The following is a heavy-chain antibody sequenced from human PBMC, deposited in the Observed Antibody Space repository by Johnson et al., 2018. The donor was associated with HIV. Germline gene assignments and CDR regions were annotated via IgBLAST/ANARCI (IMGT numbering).Heavy chain of an antibody. Sequence: VQLVESGGVVVQPGGSLRLSCAASGFTFDDYAMHWVRQAPGKGLEWVSLISWDGGSTYYADSVKGRFTISRDNSKNSLYLQMNSLRAEDTAVYYCAKDREYYCSGSFYAFDIWGQGTMVTVSS. CDR3: AKDREYYCSGSFYAFDI. V-gene: IGHV3-43D*03. J-gene: IGHJ3*02. CDR2: ISWDGGST. CDR1: GFTFDDYA. D-gene: IGHD3-10*01.